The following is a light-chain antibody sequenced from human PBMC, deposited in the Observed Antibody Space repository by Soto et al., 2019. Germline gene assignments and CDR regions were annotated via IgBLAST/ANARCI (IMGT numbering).Light chain of an antibody. CDR2: GAS. CDR1: QSVGTN. V-gene: IGKV3-15*01. Sequence: EIVLTQSPATLSVSPGERATLSCRATQSVGTNLAWYQQKPGHVPRLLISGASTRATDIPARFSGSGSGTEFTLXISSXQSEDLAVYXCXQXDSWPITFGQGTRLEIK. CDR3: XQXDSWPIT. J-gene: IGKJ5*01.